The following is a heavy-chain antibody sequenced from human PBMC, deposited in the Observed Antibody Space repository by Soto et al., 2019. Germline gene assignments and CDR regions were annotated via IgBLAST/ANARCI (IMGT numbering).Heavy chain of an antibody. CDR1: GFSLSTSGVG. J-gene: IGHJ4*02. CDR3: AHSPPYDILTVSLNYLDY. Sequence: QITLKESGPTLVKPTQTLTLTCTFSGFSLSTSGVGVGWISQPPGHALEWLALIFLDDDKRYSPSLKNRLTITKDTSKTQVVLTMTNMDPVDTATFYCAHSPPYDILTVSLNYLDYWGQGTLVTVSS. V-gene: IGHV2-5*02. D-gene: IGHD3-9*01. CDR2: IFLDDDK.